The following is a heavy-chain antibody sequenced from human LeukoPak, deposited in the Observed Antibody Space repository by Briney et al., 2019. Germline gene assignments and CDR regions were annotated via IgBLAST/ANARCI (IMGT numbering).Heavy chain of an antibody. CDR3: ARGGYYYDTTGSPGDY. Sequence: GTSLRLSCVVSGFTLTSYALHWVRQAPGKGLEWVAVISYAGTNKYYADSVKGRFTISRDISKNTVYLHMDSLRDEDTAVYFCARGGYYYDTTGSPGDYWGQGTLVTVSS. J-gene: IGHJ4*02. CDR1: GFTLTSYA. V-gene: IGHV3-30-3*01. D-gene: IGHD3-22*01. CDR2: ISYAGTNK.